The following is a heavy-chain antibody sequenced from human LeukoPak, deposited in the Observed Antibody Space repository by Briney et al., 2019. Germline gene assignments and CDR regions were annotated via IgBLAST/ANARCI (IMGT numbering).Heavy chain of an antibody. CDR1: GFTFSSYS. CDR3: ASFGSGSYFKP. D-gene: IGHD3-10*01. Sequence: GGSLRLSCAASGFTFSSYSMNWVRQAPGKGLEWVSSISGNSNYIYYADSVRGRFTISRDNAKNSLYLRMKSLRPEDTAVYYCASFGSGSYFKPWGQGTLVTVSS. V-gene: IGHV3-21*01. J-gene: IGHJ5*02. CDR2: ISGNSNYI.